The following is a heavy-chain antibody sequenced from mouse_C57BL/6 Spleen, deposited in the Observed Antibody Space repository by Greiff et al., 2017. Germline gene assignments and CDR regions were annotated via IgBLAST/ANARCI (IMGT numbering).Heavy chain of an antibody. CDR3: ARDYGSREGNWYFDV. CDR2: IDPSDSET. V-gene: IGHV1-52*01. J-gene: IGHJ1*03. CDR1: GYTFTSYW. Sequence: VQLQQPGAELVRPGSSVKLSCKASGYTFTSYWMHWVKQRPIQGLEWIGNIDPSDSETHYNQKFKDKATLTVDKSSSTAYMQLSSLTSEGSAVYYCARDYGSREGNWYFDVWGTGTTVTVSS. D-gene: IGHD1-1*01.